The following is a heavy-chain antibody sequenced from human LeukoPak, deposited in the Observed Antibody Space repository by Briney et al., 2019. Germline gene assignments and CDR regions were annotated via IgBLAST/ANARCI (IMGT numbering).Heavy chain of an antibody. V-gene: IGHV3-11*04. Sequence: GGALRLSCAASGFTFSYYYMSWIRQAPGKGLEWVSYISSSGSNIYYADSVKGLFTISRDNAKNSLYLQMNSLRAEDTAVYYCARFGSIAAAGTDWGQGTLVTVSS. D-gene: IGHD6-13*01. CDR3: ARFGSIAAAGTD. CDR1: GFTFSYYY. CDR2: ISSSGSNI. J-gene: IGHJ4*02.